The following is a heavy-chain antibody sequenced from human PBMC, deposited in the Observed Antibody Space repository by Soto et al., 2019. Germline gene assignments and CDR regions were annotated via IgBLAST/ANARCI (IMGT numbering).Heavy chain of an antibody. J-gene: IGHJ5*02. CDR3: AREGCGNTSDYNWFYT. CDR2: IYYSGST. V-gene: IGHV4-31*03. CDR1: GGSISRGGYY. Sequence: TLSLTCTFPGGSISRGGYYWSWIRQHPGKGLEWIGYIYYSGSTYYNPSLKSRVTISVDTSKNQFSLKLSSVTAADTSVYYCAREGCGNTSDYNWFYTRRQGTLGTVSS. D-gene: IGHD2-2*01.